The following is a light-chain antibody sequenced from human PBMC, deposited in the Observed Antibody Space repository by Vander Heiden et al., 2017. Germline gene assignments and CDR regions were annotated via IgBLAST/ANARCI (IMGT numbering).Light chain of an antibody. CDR3: QRDDTSPLT. Sequence: PGERATLSCRASQSVSSDYLAWYQQKPGQAPRLLIYGASTRATGIPDRFSGSGSTTDFTLTTSRLEPEDFAVYFCQRDDTSPLTFGPGTKVDL. CDR1: QSVSSDY. CDR2: GAS. J-gene: IGKJ3*01. V-gene: IGKV3-20*01.